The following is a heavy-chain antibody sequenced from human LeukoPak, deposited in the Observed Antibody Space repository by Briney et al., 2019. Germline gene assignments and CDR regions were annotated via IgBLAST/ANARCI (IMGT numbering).Heavy chain of an antibody. V-gene: IGHV3-53*01. CDR2: IYSGGST. D-gene: IGHD3-9*01. Sequence: PGGSLRLSCAASGFTVSSNYMSWVRQAPGKGLEWVSVIYSGGSTYYADSVKGRFTISRDNSKNTMYLQMNSLRAEDTAVYYCARGSVLRYFDWLPYFDYWGQGTLVTVSS. J-gene: IGHJ4*02. CDR3: ARGSVLRYFDWLPYFDY. CDR1: GFTVSSNY.